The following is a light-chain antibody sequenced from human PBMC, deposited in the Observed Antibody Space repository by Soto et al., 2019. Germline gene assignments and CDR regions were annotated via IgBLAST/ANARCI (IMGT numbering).Light chain of an antibody. CDR2: DVT. Sequence: QSALTQPRSVSASPGQSVAISCTGTSSDVGGYNYVSWYQQHPGKAPKLMIYDVTKRPSGVPDRFSGSKSGNTASLTISGLQAEDEADYYCCSYAGSDTLVFGGGTKVTVL. J-gene: IGLJ2*01. CDR1: SSDVGGYNY. V-gene: IGLV2-11*01. CDR3: CSYAGSDTLV.